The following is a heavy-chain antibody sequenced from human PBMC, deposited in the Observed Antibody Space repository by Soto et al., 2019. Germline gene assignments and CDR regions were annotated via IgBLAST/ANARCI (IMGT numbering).Heavy chain of an antibody. Sequence: EVQLVESGGGLVQPGRSLRLSCAASGFTFDDYAMHWVQQAPGKGLEWVSGISWNSGSIGYADSVKGRFTISRDNAKNSLYLQMNSLRAEDTALYYCATRYSSSWNEYYWGQGTLVTVSS. V-gene: IGHV3-9*01. CDR1: GFTFDDYA. J-gene: IGHJ4*02. D-gene: IGHD6-13*01. CDR3: ATRYSSSWNEYY. CDR2: ISWNSGSI.